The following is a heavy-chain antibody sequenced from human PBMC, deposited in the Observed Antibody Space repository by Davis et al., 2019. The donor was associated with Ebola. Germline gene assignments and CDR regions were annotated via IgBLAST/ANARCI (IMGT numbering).Heavy chain of an antibody. CDR2: INPNSGGT. CDR1: GYTFTGYY. CDR3: ARGGSVAGTYYGMDV. J-gene: IGHJ6*02. Sequence: ASVKVSCKASGYTFTGYYMHWVRQAPGQGLEWMGWINPNSGGTNYAQKFQGWVTMTRHTSISTAYMELSRLRSDDTAVYYCARGGSVAGTYYGMDVWGQGTTVTVSS. D-gene: IGHD6-19*01. V-gene: IGHV1-2*04.